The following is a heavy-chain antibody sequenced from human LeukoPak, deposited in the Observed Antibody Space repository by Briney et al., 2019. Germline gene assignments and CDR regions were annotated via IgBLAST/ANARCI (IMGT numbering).Heavy chain of an antibody. V-gene: IGHV3-48*03. CDR3: TRSGADNLLDY. CDR2: ITRSGSTG. J-gene: IGHJ4*02. Sequence: GGSLRLSCAASGFSFSNYVMNWVRQAPGKGLEWVSYITRSGSTGYYADSVKGRFTISRDNAKNSLYLQMNSLRAEDTAVYYSTRSGADNLLDYWGQGTLATVSS. CDR1: GFSFSNYV. D-gene: IGHD1-20*01.